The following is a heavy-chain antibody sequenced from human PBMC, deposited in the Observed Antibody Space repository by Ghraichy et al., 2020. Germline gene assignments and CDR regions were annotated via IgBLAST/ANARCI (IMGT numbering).Heavy chain of an antibody. V-gene: IGHV3-7*01. CDR3: ARLATRPGAVGGDFDH. Sequence: GGSLRLSCAASGFTFSSHWMSWVRQAPGKGLEWVAIIKQDGTEKHYVDSVKGRFTISRDNAKSSLDLQMSSLRVEDTAVYFCARLATRPGAVGGDFDHWGQGALVTVSS. D-gene: IGHD6-6*01. CDR2: IKQDGTEK. J-gene: IGHJ4*02. CDR1: GFTFSSHW.